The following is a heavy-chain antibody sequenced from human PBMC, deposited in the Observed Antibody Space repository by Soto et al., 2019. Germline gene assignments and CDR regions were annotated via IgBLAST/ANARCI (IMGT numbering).Heavy chain of an antibody. V-gene: IGHV4-4*02. CDR3: ARVSGSYYYGMDV. Sequence: QVQLQESGPGLVKPSGTLSLTCAVSGGSISSSNWWSWVRQPPGKGLEWIGEIYHSGSTNYNPSLTSRVTISVDKSKYQFSLKLSSVTAADTAVYYCARVSGSYYYGMDVWGQGITVTVSS. CDR1: GGSISSSNW. CDR2: IYHSGST. D-gene: IGHD1-26*01. J-gene: IGHJ6*02.